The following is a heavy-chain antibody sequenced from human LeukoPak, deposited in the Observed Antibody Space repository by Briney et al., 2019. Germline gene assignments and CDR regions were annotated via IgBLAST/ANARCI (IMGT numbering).Heavy chain of an antibody. CDR2: INPNSGGT. CDR1: GYTFTGYY. CDR3: ARVSQYYDIPFDI. D-gene: IGHD3-9*01. Sequence: ASVKVSCKASGYTFTGYYMHWVRQAPGQGLEWMGWINPNSGGTNYAQKFQGRVTMTRDTSISTAYMELSRLRSDDTAVYYCARVSQYYDIPFDIWGQGTMVTVSS. J-gene: IGHJ3*02. V-gene: IGHV1-2*02.